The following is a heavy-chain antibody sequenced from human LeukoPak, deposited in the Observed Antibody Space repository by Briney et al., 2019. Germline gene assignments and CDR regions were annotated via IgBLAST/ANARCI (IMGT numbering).Heavy chain of an antibody. Sequence: GGSLRLSCAASGFTFSSYAMSWVRQAPGEGLEWVSAISGSGGSTYYADSVKGRFTISRDNSKNTLYLQMNSLRAEDTAVYYCAKDIVGAIAYYFDYWGQGTLVTVSS. CDR2: ISGSGGST. D-gene: IGHD1-26*01. V-gene: IGHV3-23*01. CDR3: AKDIVGAIAYYFDY. J-gene: IGHJ4*02. CDR1: GFTFSSYA.